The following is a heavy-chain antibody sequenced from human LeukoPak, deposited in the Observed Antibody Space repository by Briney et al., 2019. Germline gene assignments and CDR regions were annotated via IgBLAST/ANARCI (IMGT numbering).Heavy chain of an antibody. J-gene: IGHJ4*02. CDR1: GFTFNTYA. V-gene: IGHV3-23*01. CDR3: AKTTVGYSSGRYPGWPADC. Sequence: GGSMTLSCEAYGFTFNTYAIYWDRQAPGKGLGWVSGICGSGGCTYYADSVKGRFTISRDNSKNTVYLQMNSLTADDTAVYYCAKTTVGYSSGRYPGWPADCWGQGTLVTVSS. CDR2: ICGSGGCT. D-gene: IGHD6-19*01.